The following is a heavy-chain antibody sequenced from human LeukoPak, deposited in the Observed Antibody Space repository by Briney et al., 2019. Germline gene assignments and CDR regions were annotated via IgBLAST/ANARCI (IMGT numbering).Heavy chain of an antibody. V-gene: IGHV3-48*03. CDR3: ASSPRGVY. Sequence: TGGSLRLSCVASGFTFSSYEMSWVRQAPGKGLEWVSEISGSGTTIFYADSVKGRFTVSRDNAKNSLYLQMNSLRVEDTAVYYCASSPRGVYWDQGTLVTVSS. J-gene: IGHJ4*02. D-gene: IGHD3-10*01. CDR2: ISGSGTTI. CDR1: GFTFSSYE.